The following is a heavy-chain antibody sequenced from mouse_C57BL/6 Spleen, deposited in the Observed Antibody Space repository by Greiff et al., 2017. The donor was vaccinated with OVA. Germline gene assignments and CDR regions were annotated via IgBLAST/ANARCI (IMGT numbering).Heavy chain of an antibody. CDR1: GYSITSGYY. CDR3: ASDTSMDY. CDR2: ISYDGSN. Sequence: EVQLQESGPGLVKPSQSLSLTCSVTGYSITSGYYWNWIRQFPGNKLEWMGYISYDGSNNYNPSLKNRISITRDTSKNQFFLKLNSVTTEDTATYYCASDTSMDYWGQGTSVTVSS. J-gene: IGHJ4*01. V-gene: IGHV3-6*01.